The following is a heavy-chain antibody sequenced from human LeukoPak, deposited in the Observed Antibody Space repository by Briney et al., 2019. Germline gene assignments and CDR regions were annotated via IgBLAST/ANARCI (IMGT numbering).Heavy chain of an antibody. D-gene: IGHD1-26*01. CDR1: GFTLNGYW. CDR3: ARGGSGSHYAG. V-gene: IGHV3-74*01. Sequence: GGSLRLSCAAPGFTLNGYWMHWVRQAPGKGLVWVSRINSDGSTTSYADSVKGRFTISRDNSKNTLYLQMNSLRAEDTAVYYCARGGSGSHYAGWGQGTLVTVSS. J-gene: IGHJ4*02. CDR2: INSDGSTT.